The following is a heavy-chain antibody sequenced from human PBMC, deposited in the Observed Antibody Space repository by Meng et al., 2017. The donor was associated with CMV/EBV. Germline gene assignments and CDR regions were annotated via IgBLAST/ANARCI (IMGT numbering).Heavy chain of an antibody. V-gene: IGHV4-59*05. J-gene: IGHJ5*02. CDR3: ARQGYYYDIGWFDP. CDR2: IYYSGST. Sequence: SETLSLTCTVSGGSISSYYWSWIRQPPGKGLEWIGSIYYSGSTYYNPSLKSRVTISVDTSKNQFSLKLSSVTAADTAVYYCARQGYYYDIGWFDPWGQGTLVTVSS. D-gene: IGHD3-22*01. CDR1: GGSISSYY.